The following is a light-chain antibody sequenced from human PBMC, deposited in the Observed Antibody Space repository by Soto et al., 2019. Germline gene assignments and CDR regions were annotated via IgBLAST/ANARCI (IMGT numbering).Light chain of an antibody. Sequence: EIVLTQSPGTLSLSPGERATLSCRASQSVTNNYLAWYQQKPSQAPRLLIFGASSRAAGIPDRFSGSGSGSEFTLTISSLQSDDFGIYYCQHFKNWPPTVTFGPGTKVDLK. V-gene: IGKV3D-15*01. CDR3: QHFKNWPPTVT. CDR1: QSVTNN. CDR2: GAS. J-gene: IGKJ3*01.